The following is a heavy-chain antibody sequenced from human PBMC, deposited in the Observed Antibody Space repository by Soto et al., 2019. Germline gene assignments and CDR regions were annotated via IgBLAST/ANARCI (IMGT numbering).Heavy chain of an antibody. CDR1: GYIFTSHL. V-gene: IGHV5-51*01. D-gene: IGHD5-18*01. CDR2: IYPDDSHT. Sequence: GESLKISCKCSGYIFTSHLIFLGRQMPGKGLEWMWIIYPDDSHTRYSPSFEGQVTISVDKSISTAYLQWNSLKASDTSMYYCSRPGRDGYRSGNDSWGKGNLVTVSS. J-gene: IGHJ4*02. CDR3: SRPGRDGYRSGNDS.